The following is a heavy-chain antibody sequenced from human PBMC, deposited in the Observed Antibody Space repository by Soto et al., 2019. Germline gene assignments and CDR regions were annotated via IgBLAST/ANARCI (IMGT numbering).Heavy chain of an antibody. CDR1: GFTFSTYG. CDR2: ISYDGTNK. J-gene: IGHJ6*02. D-gene: IGHD4-17*01. Sequence: QVQLVESGGGEVQPGRSLTISCAASGFTFSTYGMHWVRQTPGKGLEWVAVISYDGTNKFYSDSVKGRFTISRDNFKNTLTLQMNSLRADDTDVYSCAKDLQSYGDYDYYCYGMDVWGLGTRVTVSS. V-gene: IGHV3-30*18. CDR3: AKDLQSYGDYDYYCYGMDV.